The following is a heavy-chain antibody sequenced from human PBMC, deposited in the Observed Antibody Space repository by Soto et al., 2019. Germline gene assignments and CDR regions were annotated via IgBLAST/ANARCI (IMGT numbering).Heavy chain of an antibody. V-gene: IGHV4-39*01. CDR1: TGPIFSHSYY. J-gene: IGHJ4*02. Sequence: PSETLSLTCNVSTGPIFSHSYYWAWIRQPPGKGLEWIGTINHSGSPYHNPSLKSRVTISVDSSKNQFSLTLTSVTVADTAVYYCARRYAPRYSSGNNHFDLWGQGTLVTVSS. CDR3: ARRYAPRYSSGNNHFDL. D-gene: IGHD6-19*01. CDR2: INHSGSP.